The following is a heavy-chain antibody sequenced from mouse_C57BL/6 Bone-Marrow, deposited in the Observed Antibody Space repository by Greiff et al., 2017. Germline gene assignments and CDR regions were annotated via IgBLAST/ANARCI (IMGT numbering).Heavy chain of an antibody. CDR1: GYTFTDYN. CDR2: INPNNGGT. CDR3: ARIYYGNWGFAY. J-gene: IGHJ3*01. Sequence: EVQRVESGPELVKPGASVKIPCKASGYTFTDYNMDWVKQSHGKSLEWIGDINPNNGGTIYNQKFKGKATLTVDKSSSTAYMELRSLTSEDTAVYYCARIYYGNWGFAYWGQGTLVTVSA. D-gene: IGHD2-1*01. V-gene: IGHV1-18*01.